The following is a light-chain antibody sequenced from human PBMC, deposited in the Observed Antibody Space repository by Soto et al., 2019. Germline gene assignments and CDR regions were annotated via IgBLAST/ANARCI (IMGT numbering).Light chain of an antibody. Sequence: EVVLTQSPGTLSLSPGERGTVSCRASQNLGTLYLAWFQQKSGQAPRLLIYSASRRATGIPDRFTGSGSGTDFTLTINRVEPEDFAVYFCQQYAGSPRTFGQGTKVDI. CDR3: QQYAGSPRT. CDR2: SAS. J-gene: IGKJ1*01. V-gene: IGKV3-20*01. CDR1: QNLGTLY.